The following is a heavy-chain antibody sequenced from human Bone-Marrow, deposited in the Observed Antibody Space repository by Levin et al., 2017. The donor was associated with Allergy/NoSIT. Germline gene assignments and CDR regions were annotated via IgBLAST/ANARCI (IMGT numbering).Heavy chain of an antibody. CDR1: GFNFENYA. CDR2: VSWNSDDI. J-gene: IGHJ5*02. D-gene: IGHD6-19*01. V-gene: IGHV3-9*01. Sequence: GGSLRLSCAASGFNFENYAMHWVRQAPGKGLEWVSGVSWNSDDIAYGDSVRGRFTISRDNAASSLYLQMDSLQPEATAFYYCVKDDSSGWYVGFSSWGQGTLVTFSS. CDR3: VKDDSSGWYVGFSS.